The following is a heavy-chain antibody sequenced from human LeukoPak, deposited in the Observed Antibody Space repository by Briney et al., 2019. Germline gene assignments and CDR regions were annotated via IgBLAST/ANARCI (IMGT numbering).Heavy chain of an antibody. CDR2: ISSSSTTI. Sequence: PGGSLRLSCAASGFTFSSYSMNWVRQAPGKGLEWVSYISSSSTTIYYADSVKGRFTISRDNAKNSLYLHMNSLRDEDTAVYYCARDQGITYNWFDPWGQGTLVTVSS. CDR3: ARDQGITYNWFDP. J-gene: IGHJ5*02. V-gene: IGHV3-48*02. CDR1: GFTFSSYS. D-gene: IGHD1-14*01.